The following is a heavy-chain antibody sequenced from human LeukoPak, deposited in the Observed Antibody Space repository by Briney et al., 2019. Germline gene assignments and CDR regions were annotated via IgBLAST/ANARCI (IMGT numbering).Heavy chain of an antibody. D-gene: IGHD5-24*01. J-gene: IGHJ3*02. Sequence: ASVKVSCKASGYTFTSYGISWVRQAPGQGFEWMAWISAYNGNTNYAQKLQGRVTMTTDTSTSTAYMELRSLRSDDTAVYYCARANYQYPNPFQDAFDIWGQGTMVTVSS. CDR2: ISAYNGNT. CDR3: ARANYQYPNPFQDAFDI. CDR1: GYTFTSYG. V-gene: IGHV1-18*01.